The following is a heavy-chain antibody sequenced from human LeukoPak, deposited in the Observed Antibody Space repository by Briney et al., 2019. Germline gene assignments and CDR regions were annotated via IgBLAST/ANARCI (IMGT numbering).Heavy chain of an antibody. CDR1: GYTFTGYY. D-gene: IGHD3-22*01. V-gene: IGHV1-2*02. CDR3: ARELSDYYDSSGPTDY. Sequence: ASVKVSCKASGYTFTGYYMHWVRQAPGQGLEWMGWINPNSGGTNYAQKFQGRVTMTRDTSISTAYMELSRLRSDDTAVYYCARELSDYYDSSGPTDYWGQEPWSPSPQ. CDR2: INPNSGGT. J-gene: IGHJ4*01.